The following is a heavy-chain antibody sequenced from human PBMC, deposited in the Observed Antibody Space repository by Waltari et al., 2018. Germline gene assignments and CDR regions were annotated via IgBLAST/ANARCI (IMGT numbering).Heavy chain of an antibody. J-gene: IGHJ4*02. CDR3: ARDRDDITVPTDY. D-gene: IGHD4-4*01. CDR1: GGSRSSSSYR. CDR2: IYYSGST. Sequence: QRQLQESGPGLVKPSETRSLTWSGAGGSRSSSSYRRGRIRKPHGEGREGIGSIYYSGSTYYDPSLKSRVTISVYTSKNQFSLKLSSVTAADTAVYYCARDRDDITVPTDYWGQGTLVTVSS. V-gene: IGHV4-39*07.